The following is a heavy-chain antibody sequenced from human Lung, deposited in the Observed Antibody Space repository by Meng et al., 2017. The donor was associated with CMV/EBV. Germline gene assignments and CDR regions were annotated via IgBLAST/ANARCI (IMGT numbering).Heavy chain of an antibody. V-gene: IGHV3-30-3*01. D-gene: IGHD2-8*01. J-gene: IGHJ4*02. CDR1: RFMFSSYA. Sequence: GGSLRLSCAASRFMFSSYAMHWVRQAPGKGLEWVAVISDDGNYKYYTDSVKGRFTISRDNSKNTLYLQMNSLRAEDTAVYYCARGGVLLVYVIGDYWGQGTLVTVSS. CDR3: ARGGVLLVYVIGDY. CDR2: ISDDGNYK.